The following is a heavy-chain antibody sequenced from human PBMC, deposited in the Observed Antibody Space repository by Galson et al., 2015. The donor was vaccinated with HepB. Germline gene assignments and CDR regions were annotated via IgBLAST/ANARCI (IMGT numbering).Heavy chain of an antibody. Sequence: SVKVSCKASGYTFTSRTLDWLRQAPGQGPEWVGRINTYNGQTDFAQKFQGRVTMTIETSTSTAYLELRSLSSDDTAVYYCARRNFDEEAFDYWGQGTLVTVSS. CDR2: INTYNGQT. J-gene: IGHJ4*02. CDR1: GYTFTSRT. CDR3: ARRNFDEEAFDY. V-gene: IGHV1-18*01.